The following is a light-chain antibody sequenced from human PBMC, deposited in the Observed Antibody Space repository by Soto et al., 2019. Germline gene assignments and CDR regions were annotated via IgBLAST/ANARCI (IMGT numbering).Light chain of an antibody. Sequence: SALTQPPSASGSPGQSVTISCTGTSTDVGAYNYVSWYQQHPGKAPKLIIYEVTKRPSGVPDRFSGSKSGNTASLTVSGLQAEDEAGYYCGSHAGDSNLVFGGGTQLTVL. CDR2: EVT. J-gene: IGLJ3*02. CDR3: GSHAGDSNLV. CDR1: STDVGAYNY. V-gene: IGLV2-8*01.